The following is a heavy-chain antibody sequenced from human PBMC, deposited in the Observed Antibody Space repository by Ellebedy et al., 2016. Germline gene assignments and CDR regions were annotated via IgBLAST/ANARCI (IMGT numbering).Heavy chain of an antibody. CDR1: GFTFSSYG. CDR3: ARGGSGWYSVY. J-gene: IGHJ4*02. V-gene: IGHV3-33*01. D-gene: IGHD6-19*01. Sequence: GESLKISCAASGFTFSSYGMHWVRQAPGKGLEWVAVIWYDGSNKYYADSVKGRFTISRDNSKNTLYLQMNSLRDEDTAVYYCARGGSGWYSVYWGQGTLVTVSS. CDR2: IWYDGSNK.